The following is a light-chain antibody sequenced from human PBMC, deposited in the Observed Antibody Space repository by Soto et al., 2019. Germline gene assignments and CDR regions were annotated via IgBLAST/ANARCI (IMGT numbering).Light chain of an antibody. V-gene: IGLV2-8*01. CDR3: SPYAGSNHFDV. J-gene: IGLJ1*01. Sequence: ALTRAPAASLCPGQSVTSCCTGTNSDVGGYNYVSCYQQHPGKAPKVMIYEVSKQPSGVPDRFSGSKSGNTASLTVSGLQAEDEADYYRSPYAGSNHFDVFFTAPNVTVL. CDR2: EVS. CDR1: NSDVGGYNY.